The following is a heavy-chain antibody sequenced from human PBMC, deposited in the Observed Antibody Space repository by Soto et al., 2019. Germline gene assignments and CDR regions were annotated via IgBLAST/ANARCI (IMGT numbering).Heavy chain of an antibody. CDR1: GFTVNSHA. CDR3: TKSRRGILMVYGFGGMDV. J-gene: IGHJ6*01. D-gene: IGHD2-8*01. Sequence: EVQLLESGGGVVQRGGSLRLSCAASGFTVNSHAMSWVRQAPGKGLEWVASISGSGDGTYYGDSVKGRFTISRDSSSSTLYLQMNNLRGEDTAVYFCTKSRRGILMVYGFGGMDVW. CDR2: ISGSGDGT. V-gene: IGHV3-23*01.